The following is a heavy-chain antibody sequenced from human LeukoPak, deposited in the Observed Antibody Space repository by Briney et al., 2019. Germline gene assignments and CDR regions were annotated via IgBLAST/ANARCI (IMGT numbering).Heavy chain of an antibody. V-gene: IGHV1-24*01. Sequence: ASVKVSCKVSGYTLTELSMHWVRQAPGKGLEGMGGFDPEDGETIYAQKLQGRVTMTENTSTDTAYMVLSSLRSEDTAVYYCATDMEITMVRGVISLGYWGQGTLVTVSS. CDR1: GYTLTELS. J-gene: IGHJ4*02. CDR2: FDPEDGET. CDR3: ATDMEITMVRGVISLGY. D-gene: IGHD3-10*01.